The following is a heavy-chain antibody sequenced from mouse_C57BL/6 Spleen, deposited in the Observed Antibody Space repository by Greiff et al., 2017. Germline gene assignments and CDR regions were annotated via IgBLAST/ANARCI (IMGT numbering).Heavy chain of an antibody. CDR2: IHPNSGST. J-gene: IGHJ4*01. V-gene: IGHV1-64*01. CDR1: GYTFTSYW. D-gene: IGHD1-1*01. Sequence: QVQLQQPGAELVKPGASVKLSCKASGYTFTSYWMHWVKQRPGQGLEWIGMIHPNSGSTNYNEKFKSKATLTVDKSSSTAYMQLSSLTSEDSAVYYCVRGGSSYGTIGDDWGQGTSVTVSS. CDR3: VRGGSSYGTIGDD.